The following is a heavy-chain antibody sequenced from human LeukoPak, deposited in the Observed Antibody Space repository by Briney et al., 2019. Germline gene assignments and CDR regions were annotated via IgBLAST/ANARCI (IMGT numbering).Heavy chain of an antibody. CDR1: GFTFSSYE. V-gene: IGHV3-48*03. D-gene: IGHD5-24*01. J-gene: IGHJ4*02. CDR3: AKDRSAWLQSSSFDY. Sequence: GGSLRLSCAASGFTFSSYEMNWVRQAPGKGLEWVSYISSSGSTIYYADSVKGRFIISRDNAKNSLYLQMNSLRDEDTALYYCAKDRSAWLQSSSFDYWGQGTLVTVSS. CDR2: ISSSGSTI.